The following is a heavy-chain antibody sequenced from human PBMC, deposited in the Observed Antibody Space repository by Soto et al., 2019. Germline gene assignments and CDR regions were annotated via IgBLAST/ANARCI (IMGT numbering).Heavy chain of an antibody. D-gene: IGHD3-22*01. J-gene: IGHJ4*02. Sequence: GESLKICCKVSGYSFAGYWITGVRQKPGKGLEWMGRIVPSDSQTYYSPSFRGHVTISVTKSITTVFLQWSSLRASDTAMYYCARQIYDSDTGPNFQYYFDSWGQGTPVTVSS. CDR3: ARQIYDSDTGPNFQYYFDS. CDR1: GYSFAGYW. V-gene: IGHV5-10-1*01. CDR2: IVPSDSQT.